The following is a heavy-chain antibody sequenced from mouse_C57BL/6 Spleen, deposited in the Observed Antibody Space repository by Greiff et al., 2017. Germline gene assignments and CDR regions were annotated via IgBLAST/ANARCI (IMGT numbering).Heavy chain of an antibody. Sequence: VQLQQSGAELVRPGTSVKVSCKASGYAFTNYLIEWVKQRPGQGLEWIGVINPGSGGTNYNEKFKGNATLTADKSSSTAYMRLSSLTSEDSSVYFWARSRTPYYFDYWGQGTTLTVSS. J-gene: IGHJ2*01. CDR3: ARSRTPYYFDY. D-gene: IGHD3-1*01. V-gene: IGHV1-54*01. CDR2: INPGSGGT. CDR1: GYAFTNYL.